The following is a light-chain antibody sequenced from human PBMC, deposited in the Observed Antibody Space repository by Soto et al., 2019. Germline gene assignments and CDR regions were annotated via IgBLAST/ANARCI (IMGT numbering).Light chain of an antibody. V-gene: IGKV1-9*01. CDR3: QQLNSYPRT. Sequence: DIQLTQSPSFLSASVGDRVTITCRASQGISSYLAWYQQKPGKAPKLLIYAASTLQSGLPSRFSGSGSGTEVTLTISSLQPEDFATYYCQQLNSYPRTFGQGTKVEIK. CDR2: AAS. CDR1: QGISSY. J-gene: IGKJ1*01.